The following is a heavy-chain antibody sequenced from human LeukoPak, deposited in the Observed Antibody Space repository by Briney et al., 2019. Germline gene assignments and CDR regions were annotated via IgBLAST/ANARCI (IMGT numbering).Heavy chain of an antibody. CDR3: ARAYSGSYIDAFDI. J-gene: IGHJ3*02. D-gene: IGHD1-26*01. CDR2: IYYSGST. V-gene: IGHV4-30-4*08. CDR1: GGSISSGDYY. Sequence: SQTLSLTCTVSGGSISSGDYYWSWIRQPPGKGLEWIGYIYYSGSTYYNPSLKSRVTISVDTSKNQFSLKLSSVTAADTAVYYCARAYSGSYIDAFDIWGQGTMVTVSS.